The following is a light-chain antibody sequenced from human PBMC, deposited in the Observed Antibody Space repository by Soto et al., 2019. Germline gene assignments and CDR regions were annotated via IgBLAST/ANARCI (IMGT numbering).Light chain of an antibody. V-gene: IGKV3-20*01. CDR3: QQYSGAART. J-gene: IGKJ1*01. Sequence: EIVLTQSPGTLSLSPGESASLSCRASQTISSHYLAGYQQKTGQAPRLLIYDISTRATGVPDRFSGSGSGTDFTLTINALEPEDLAVYYCQQYSGAARTVGQGTKVEIK. CDR1: QTISSHY. CDR2: DIS.